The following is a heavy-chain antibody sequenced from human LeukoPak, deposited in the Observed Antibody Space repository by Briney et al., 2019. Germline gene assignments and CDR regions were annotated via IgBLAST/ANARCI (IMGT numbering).Heavy chain of an antibody. V-gene: IGHV4-61*02. CDR1: GGSISSGSYY. CDR3: AREEANWGCLDY. J-gene: IGHJ4*02. D-gene: IGHD7-27*01. Sequence: SEALSLTCTVSGGSISSGSYYWRRIRQPAGKGLEWIGRIYTSGSTNYNPSLKSRVTVSVDTSKNQFSLKLSSVTAADTAVYYCAREEANWGCLDYWGQGTLVTVSS. CDR2: IYTSGST.